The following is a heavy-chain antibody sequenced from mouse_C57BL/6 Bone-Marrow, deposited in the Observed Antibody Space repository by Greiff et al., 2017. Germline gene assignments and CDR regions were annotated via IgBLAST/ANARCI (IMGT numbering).Heavy chain of an antibody. Sequence: VQLQQSGAELVRPGASVKLSCTASGFNIKDDYMHWVKQRPEQGLEWIGWLDPENGDTEYASKFQGKATITADTSSNTAYLQLSSLTSEDTAGYYCTNINWDGYWGQGTTLTVSS. J-gene: IGHJ2*01. CDR2: LDPENGDT. V-gene: IGHV14-4*01. D-gene: IGHD4-1*01. CDR3: TNINWDGY. CDR1: GFNIKDDY.